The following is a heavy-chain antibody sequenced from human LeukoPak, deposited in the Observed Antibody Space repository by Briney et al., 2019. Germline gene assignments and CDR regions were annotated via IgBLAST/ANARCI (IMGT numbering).Heavy chain of an antibody. D-gene: IGHD2-2*01. Sequence: SETLSLTCAVYGGSFSGYYWNWIRQSPGKGLEWIGEINHGGSTNYNPSLESRVTILIDTFKKQFSLKVKSVTAADTAMYYCVKSNSRYQPWTLDIWGRGTMVTVSS. CDR2: INHGGST. J-gene: IGHJ3*02. CDR1: GGSFSGYY. CDR3: VKSNSRYQPWTLDI. V-gene: IGHV4-34*01.